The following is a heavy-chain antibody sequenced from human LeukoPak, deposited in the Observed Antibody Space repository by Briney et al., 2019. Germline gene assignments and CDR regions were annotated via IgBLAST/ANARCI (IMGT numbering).Heavy chain of an antibody. V-gene: IGHV3-74*01. D-gene: IGHD3-10*01. Sequence: GGSLRLSCATSGFTFNSYWMYWVRQAPGKGLAWVSYINTDGSSTIYADSVKGRFTISRDNTKNTLYLQMSSLRVEDTAVYHCARDGPEENGSPLDYWGQGTLVTVSS. J-gene: IGHJ4*02. CDR3: ARDGPEENGSPLDY. CDR2: INTDGSST. CDR1: GFTFNSYW.